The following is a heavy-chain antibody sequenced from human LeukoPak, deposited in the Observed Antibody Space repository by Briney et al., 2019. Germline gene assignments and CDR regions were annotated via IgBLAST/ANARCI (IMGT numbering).Heavy chain of an antibody. CDR1: GGSFSNYY. V-gene: IGHV4-34*01. Sequence: SETLSLTCAVYGGSFSNYYWSWIRQSPGKGLEWIGEIDDSGTINYNPSLMSRVTISVDKSKNQFSLKLSSVTAADTAVYYCARRWNYGRNYYIDVWGKGATVSVSS. J-gene: IGHJ6*03. CDR3: ARRWNYGRNYYIDV. CDR2: IDDSGTI. D-gene: IGHD1-7*01.